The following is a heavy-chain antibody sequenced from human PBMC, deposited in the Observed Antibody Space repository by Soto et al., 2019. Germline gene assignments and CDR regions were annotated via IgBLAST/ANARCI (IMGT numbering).Heavy chain of an antibody. D-gene: IGHD5-18*01. CDR1: GGSIRNYY. J-gene: IGHJ4*03. CDR2: VYSSGST. Sequence: SETLSLTCTVSGGSIRNYYWSWIRQPPGKGLEWIGYVYSSGSTHYNPSLQSRVTISADTSKNQVSLKVNSVTAADTAVYYCARAPPHSYGVYYFDYWGQGTMVTVSS. V-gene: IGHV4-59*01. CDR3: ARAPPHSYGVYYFDY.